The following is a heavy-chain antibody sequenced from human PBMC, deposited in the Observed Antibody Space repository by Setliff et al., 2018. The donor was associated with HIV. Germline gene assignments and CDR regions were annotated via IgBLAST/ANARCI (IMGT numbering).Heavy chain of an antibody. J-gene: IGHJ3*02. D-gene: IGHD6-19*01. CDR3: VRDKWLVPDTFDI. CDR2: IYPVDSDT. CDR1: GYSFTSYW. Sequence: PGESLKISCKGSGYSFTSYWIGWVRQMPGKGLEWMGIIYPVDSDTRYSPSFQGQVTISADESISTAYLQMNSLRAEDIALYYCVRDKWLVPDTFDIWGQGTMVTVSS. V-gene: IGHV5-51*01.